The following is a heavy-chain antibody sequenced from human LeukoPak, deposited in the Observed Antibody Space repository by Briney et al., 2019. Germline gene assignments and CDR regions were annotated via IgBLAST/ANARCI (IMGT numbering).Heavy chain of an antibody. D-gene: IGHD1-1*01. CDR1: GYTFTTFD. CDR2: MNPYSGKT. V-gene: IGHV1-8*03. Sequence: ASVTVSCKASGYTFTTFDINWVRQAAGQGLEWMGWMNPYSGKTDYAQKFQGRVTITRNTSISTAYMELSSLRSEDTAVYYCAREGYNWNDPPRTNWFDPWGQGTLVIVSS. CDR3: AREGYNWNDPPRTNWFDP. J-gene: IGHJ5*02.